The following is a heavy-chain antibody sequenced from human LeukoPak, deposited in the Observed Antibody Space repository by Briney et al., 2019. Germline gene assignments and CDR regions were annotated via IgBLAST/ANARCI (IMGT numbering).Heavy chain of an antibody. V-gene: IGHV1-2*02. CDR3: ARAYCNSPTCYREGSDY. CDR1: GYTLTGHY. CDR2: LNPHNGGT. Sequence: ASVKVSCKASGYTLTGHYIHWVRQAPGQGLEWMGWLNPHNGGTRFAQKFQDRVTLTRDTSISTAYMELIRLRSDDTGVFYCARAYCNSPTCYREGSDYWGQGTLVTVAS. J-gene: IGHJ4*02. D-gene: IGHD2-2*01.